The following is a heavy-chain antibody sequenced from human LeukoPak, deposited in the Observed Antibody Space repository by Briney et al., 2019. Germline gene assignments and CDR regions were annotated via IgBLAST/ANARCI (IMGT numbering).Heavy chain of an antibody. V-gene: IGHV4-39*07. CDR3: AREPHSSSWYYDY. Sequence: SETLSLTCSVSGGSVSSSSYYWVWIRQPPGKGLEWVGSVYYSGSTYYNPSLKSRVTISVDTSKNQFSLKLTSVTAADTAVYYCAREPHSSSWYYDYWGQGTLVTVSS. J-gene: IGHJ4*02. D-gene: IGHD6-13*01. CDR1: GGSVSSSSYY. CDR2: VYYSGST.